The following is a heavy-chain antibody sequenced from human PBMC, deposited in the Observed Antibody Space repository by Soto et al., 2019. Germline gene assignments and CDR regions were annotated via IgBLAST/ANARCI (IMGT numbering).Heavy chain of an antibody. V-gene: IGHV5-51*01. CDR3: ARLPSYGYEEF. CDR2: IFPGDSDT. Sequence: PGESLKISCKGFGYIFANYWIAWVRQMPGKGLEFMGIIFPGDSDTRYRPSFQGQVTISADTSINTAYLQWTSLKASDTAMYYCARLPSYGYEEFWGQGTPVTVSS. J-gene: IGHJ4*02. D-gene: IGHD5-18*01. CDR1: GYIFANYW.